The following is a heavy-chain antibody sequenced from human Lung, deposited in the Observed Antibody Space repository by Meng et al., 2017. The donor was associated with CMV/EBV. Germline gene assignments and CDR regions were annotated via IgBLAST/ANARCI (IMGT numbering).Heavy chain of an antibody. CDR1: GYTIISYD. Sequence: AEVKKPGASVKVSCKTAGYTIISYDINWVRQATGQGLEWMGWMNPNSGNTGYAQKFQGRVTMTRNTSISTAYMELSSLRSEDTAVYYCAIGYCSGGSCPVFDPWGQGTLVTVSS. CDR2: MNPNSGNT. V-gene: IGHV1-8*01. J-gene: IGHJ5*02. D-gene: IGHD2-15*01. CDR3: AIGYCSGGSCPVFDP.